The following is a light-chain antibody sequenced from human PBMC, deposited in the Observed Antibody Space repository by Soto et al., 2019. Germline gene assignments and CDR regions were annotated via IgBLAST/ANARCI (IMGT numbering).Light chain of an antibody. CDR3: QQYNSYWT. J-gene: IGKJ1*01. CDR2: DAS. Sequence: DIQMTQSPSTLSESVGDRVTLTCRASQSISSWLAWYQQKPGKAPKLLIYDASSLESGVPSRFSGSGSGTEFTLTISSLQPDDFATYYCQQYNSYWTFGQGTKVDIK. V-gene: IGKV1-5*01. CDR1: QSISSW.